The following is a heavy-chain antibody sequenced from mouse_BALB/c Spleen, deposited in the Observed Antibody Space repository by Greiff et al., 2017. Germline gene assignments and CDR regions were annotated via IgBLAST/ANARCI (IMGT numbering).Heavy chain of an antibody. CDR3: TRDDGNYWYFDV. CDR1: GYSFTSYW. D-gene: IGHD1-1*01. V-gene: IGHV1-5*01. Sequence: EVQLQQSGTVLARPGASVKMSCKASGYSFTSYWMHWVKQRPGQGLEWIGAIYPGNSDTSYNQKFKGKAKLTAVTSASTAYMELSSLTNEDSAVYYCTRDDGNYWYFDVWGAGTTVTVSS. CDR2: IYPGNSDT. J-gene: IGHJ1*01.